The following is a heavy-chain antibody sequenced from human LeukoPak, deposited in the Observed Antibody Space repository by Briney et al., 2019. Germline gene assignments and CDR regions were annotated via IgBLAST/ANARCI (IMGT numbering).Heavy chain of an antibody. J-gene: IGHJ5*02. D-gene: IGHD5-12*01. CDR2: INHSGST. Sequence: SETLSLTCAVYGGSFSGYYWSWIRQPPGKGLEWIGEINHSGSTNYNPSSKSRVTISVGTSKNQSSMKLSSSTSADTAVYYCARVVATIIYWFDPWGQGNLVIVSS. CDR3: ARVVATIIYWFDP. CDR1: GGSFSGYY. V-gene: IGHV4-34*01.